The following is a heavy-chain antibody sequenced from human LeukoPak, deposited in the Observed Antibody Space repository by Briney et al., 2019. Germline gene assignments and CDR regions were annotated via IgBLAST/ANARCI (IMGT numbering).Heavy chain of an antibody. CDR1: GGSISGYY. CDR2: IYYGGST. Sequence: PSETLSLTCTVSGGSISGYYWTWIRQPPGKGLEWIGYIYYGGSTTYNPSLKSRVTISVDTSKNQLFLRLSSVTAADTAVYYCARAADYYVWGQGTMVTVSS. V-gene: IGHV4-59*01. D-gene: IGHD3-10*01. J-gene: IGHJ3*01. CDR3: ARAADYYV.